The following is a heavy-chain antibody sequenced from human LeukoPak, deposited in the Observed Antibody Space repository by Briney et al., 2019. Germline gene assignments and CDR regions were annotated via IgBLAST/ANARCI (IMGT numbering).Heavy chain of an antibody. Sequence: PGGSLRLSCAVSGFTFSDYAMSWVRQAPGKGLEWVSGISGSGGSTYYADSVKGRFTISRDNSKKTLYLQMNSLRAEDTAVYYCAKDPLVRYYYDGSDYLHYFDYWGLGTLVTVSS. CDR3: AKDPLVRYYYDGSDYLHYFDY. V-gene: IGHV3-23*01. CDR2: ISGSGGST. CDR1: GFTFSDYA. D-gene: IGHD3-22*01. J-gene: IGHJ4*02.